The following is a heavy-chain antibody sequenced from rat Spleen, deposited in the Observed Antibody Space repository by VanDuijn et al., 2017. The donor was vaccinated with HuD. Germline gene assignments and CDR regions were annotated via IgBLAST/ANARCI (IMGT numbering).Heavy chain of an antibody. D-gene: IGHD1-10*01. Sequence: EVQLVESGGGLVQPGRSLKLSCAASGFTFSDYYMAWVRQAPTKGLEWVATLSYDASAPYYRDSVKGRFTISRDNAKTTLYLQMDSLRSEDTATYYCSRGGNYDFDYWGQGVMVTVSS. CDR2: LSYDASAP. V-gene: IGHV5-7*01. J-gene: IGHJ2*01. CDR3: SRGGNYDFDY. CDR1: GFTFSDYY.